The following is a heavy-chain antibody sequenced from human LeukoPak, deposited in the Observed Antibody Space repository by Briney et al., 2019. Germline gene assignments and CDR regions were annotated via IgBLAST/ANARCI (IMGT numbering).Heavy chain of an antibody. CDR2: IYTSGST. J-gene: IGHJ4*02. CDR1: GGSISSYY. CDR3: ARGGSYYDSSGYYYFDY. D-gene: IGHD3-22*01. Sequence: SETLSLTCTVSGGSISSYYWSWLRQPAGKGLEWIGRIYTSGSTNYNPSLKSRVTISVDTSKNQFSLKLSSVTAADTAVYYCARGGSYYDSSGYYYFDYWGQGTLVTVSS. V-gene: IGHV4-4*07.